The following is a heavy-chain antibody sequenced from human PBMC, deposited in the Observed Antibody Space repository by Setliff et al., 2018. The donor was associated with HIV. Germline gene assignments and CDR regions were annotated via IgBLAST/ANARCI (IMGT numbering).Heavy chain of an antibody. D-gene: IGHD2-2*01. J-gene: IGHJ4*02. CDR1: GFTLSTYA. Sequence: GGSLRLSCAASGFTLSTYAMSWVRQAPGKGLEWVSAVSRSGDSTYYADSVKGRFTSSRDNSKNTLYLQMNSLRAEDTAIYYCAKEIDPYPSTSIDCWGQGTLVTVSS. CDR2: VSRSGDST. V-gene: IGHV3-23*01. CDR3: AKEIDPYPSTSIDC.